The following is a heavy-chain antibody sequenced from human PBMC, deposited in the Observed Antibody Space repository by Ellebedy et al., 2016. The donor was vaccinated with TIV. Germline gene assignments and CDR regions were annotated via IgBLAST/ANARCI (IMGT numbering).Heavy chain of an antibody. CDR2: IYYSGKT. J-gene: IGHJ4*02. CDR3: ARGRWELLQGFDY. D-gene: IGHD1-26*01. CDR1: GGSISSYY. V-gene: IGHV4-59*08. Sequence: SETLSLTCTISGGSISSYYWSWIRQPPGKGLEWIGYIYYSGKTNYNPSLKSRVTISVDTSKNQFSLKLSSVTAADTAVYYCARGRWELLQGFDYWGQGTLVTVSS.